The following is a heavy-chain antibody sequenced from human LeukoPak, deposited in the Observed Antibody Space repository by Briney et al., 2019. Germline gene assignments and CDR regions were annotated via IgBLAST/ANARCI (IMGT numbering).Heavy chain of an antibody. Sequence: GRSLRLSCAASGFTFSSYAMHWVRQAPGKGLEWVAVISYDGSNKYYADSVKGRFTISRDNSKNTLYLQMNSLRAEDTAVYYCARDQMADIVVVVAATPFYWGQGTLVTVSS. CDR3: ARDQMADIVVVVAATPFY. J-gene: IGHJ4*02. D-gene: IGHD2-15*01. V-gene: IGHV3-30-3*01. CDR1: GFTFSSYA. CDR2: ISYDGSNK.